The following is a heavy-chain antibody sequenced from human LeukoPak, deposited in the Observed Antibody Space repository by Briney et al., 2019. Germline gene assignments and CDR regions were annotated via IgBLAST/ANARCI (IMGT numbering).Heavy chain of an antibody. V-gene: IGHV4-34*01. CDR1: GGSFSGYY. D-gene: IGHD5-18*01. J-gene: IGHJ3*02. CDR3: AREERDTAMASDAFDI. Sequence: PSETLSLTCAVYGGSFSGYYWSWIRQPPGKGLEWIGEINHSGSTNYNPSLKSRVTISVDTSKNQFSLKLSSVTAADTAVYYCAREERDTAMASDAFDIWGQGTMVTVSS. CDR2: INHSGST.